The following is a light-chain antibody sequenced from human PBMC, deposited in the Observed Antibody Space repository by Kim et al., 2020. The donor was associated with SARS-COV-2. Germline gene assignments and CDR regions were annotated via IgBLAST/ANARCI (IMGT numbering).Light chain of an antibody. CDR3: SSFTTSSTRV. V-gene: IGLV2-14*03. Sequence: QSALTQSASVSGSPGQTITISCTGTISDVGTYNHVSWYQQHPGKAPKLMVYDVSNRPSGVSNRFSGSKSGNTASLTISGLQAEDEADYYCSSFTTSSTRVFGTGTKVTVL. CDR2: DVS. J-gene: IGLJ1*01. CDR1: ISDVGTYNH.